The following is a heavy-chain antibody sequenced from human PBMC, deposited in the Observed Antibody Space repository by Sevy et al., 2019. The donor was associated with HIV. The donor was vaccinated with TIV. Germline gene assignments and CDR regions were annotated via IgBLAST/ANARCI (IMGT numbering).Heavy chain of an antibody. CDR1: GGSISSYY. CDR2: TYYSGST. D-gene: IGHD3-22*01. V-gene: IGHV4-59*13. Sequence: SETLSLTCTVSGGSISSYYWSWIRQPPGKGLEWIGYTYYSGSTNYNPSLKSRVTISVDTSKNQFSLKLSSVTAADTAVYYCARGRHYYDSSGYYYPTLAFDIWGQGTMVTVSS. J-gene: IGHJ3*02. CDR3: ARGRHYYDSSGYYYPTLAFDI.